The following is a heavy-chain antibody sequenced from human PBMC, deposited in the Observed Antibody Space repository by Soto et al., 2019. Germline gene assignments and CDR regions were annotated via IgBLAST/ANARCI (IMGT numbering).Heavy chain of an antibody. J-gene: IGHJ5*02. CDR2: IYWDDDK. V-gene: IGHV2-5*02. CDR1: GFSLRSSGVG. D-gene: IGHD6-19*01. Sequence: SGPTLVNPKQTLTLTCTFSGFSLRSSGVGVGWLRQPPGKALEWLGLIYWDDDKFYSPSLKNRLTIIKDTSKNQVVLIMTNTDRVDKATYLCANRTQKSDNGWSPNWFDPWGQGNLVTVSS. CDR3: ANRTQKSDNGWSPNWFDP.